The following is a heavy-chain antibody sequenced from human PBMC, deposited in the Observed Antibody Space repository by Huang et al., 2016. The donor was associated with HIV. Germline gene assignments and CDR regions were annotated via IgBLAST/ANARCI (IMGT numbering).Heavy chain of an antibody. CDR2: INQSERT. J-gene: IGHJ6*03. Sequence: QVQLQQWGAGLLRPSETLSLTCAVYGGSFSGYYGTWIRQPPGKGLEWIGEINQSERTNDNPSLKSRVTISVDTSRNQFSLTLTSVTAADTAVYYCARGQGGYYYYYMDVWGKGTTVTVSS. CDR1: GGSFSGYY. V-gene: IGHV4-34*01. CDR3: ARGQGGYYYYYMDV.